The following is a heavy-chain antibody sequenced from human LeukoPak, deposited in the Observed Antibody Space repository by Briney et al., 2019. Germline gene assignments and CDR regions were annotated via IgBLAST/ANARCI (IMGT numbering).Heavy chain of an antibody. D-gene: IGHD3-16*01. Sequence: GGSLRLSCATSGFSFNMRGMIWVRHPPGKGLEGFSYISPRSENIYYAECVKGRFTVSRDDSKDSLYLQMHTQRAEDTAVYYCARIDGPTVFTYYMDLWGKGTTVTVAS. J-gene: IGHJ6*03. CDR1: GFSFNMRG. CDR2: ISPRSENI. CDR3: ARIDGPTVFTYYMDL. V-gene: IGHV3-48*04.